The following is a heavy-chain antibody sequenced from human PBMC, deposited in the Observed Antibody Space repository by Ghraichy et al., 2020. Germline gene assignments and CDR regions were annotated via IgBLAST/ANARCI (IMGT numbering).Heavy chain of an antibody. Sequence: GGSLRLSCAASGFTFSSYAMSWVRQAPGKGLEWVSAISGSGGSTYYADSVKGRFTISRDNSKNTLYLQMNSLRAEDTAVYYCARAPGYSSSWNPDSWGQGTLVTVSS. D-gene: IGHD6-13*01. V-gene: IGHV3-23*01. J-gene: IGHJ4*02. CDR3: ARAPGYSSSWNPDS. CDR2: ISGSGGST. CDR1: GFTFSSYA.